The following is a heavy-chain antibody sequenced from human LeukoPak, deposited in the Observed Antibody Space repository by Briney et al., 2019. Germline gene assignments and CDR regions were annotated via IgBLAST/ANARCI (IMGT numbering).Heavy chain of an antibody. J-gene: IGHJ4*02. CDR3: ARYDSRGSASTRFDY. CDR1: GYSLGKDYY. CDR2: IYGTGST. Sequence: SETLSLTCAVSGYSLGKDYYWGWIRQPPGKGLEWIGRIYGTGSTSYNPSLMNRVTMSVDTSKNHFSLKLTSVTAADTAVYYCARYDSRGSASTRFDYWGQGILVTISS. D-gene: IGHD3-16*01. V-gene: IGHV4-38-2*01.